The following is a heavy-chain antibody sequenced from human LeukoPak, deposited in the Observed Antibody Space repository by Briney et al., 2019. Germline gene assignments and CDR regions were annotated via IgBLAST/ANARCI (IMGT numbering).Heavy chain of an antibody. D-gene: IGHD6-13*01. Sequence: ASVKVSCKASGYTFTSYGISWVRQAPGQGLEWMGWISAYNGNTNYAQKLQGRVTMTTDPSTSTAYMELRSLRSDDTAVYYCARGSSSWYLDRFDYWGQGTLVTVSS. V-gene: IGHV1-18*01. CDR2: ISAYNGNT. CDR1: GYTFTSYG. CDR3: ARGSSSWYLDRFDY. J-gene: IGHJ4*02.